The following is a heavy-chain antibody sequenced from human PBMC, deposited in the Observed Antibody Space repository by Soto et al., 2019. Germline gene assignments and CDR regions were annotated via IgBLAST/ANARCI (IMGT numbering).Heavy chain of an antibody. V-gene: IGHV3-23*01. CDR2: ISGSGGST. J-gene: IGHJ6*02. Sequence: EVQLLESGGGLVQPGGSLRLSCAASGFTFSSYAMSWVRQAPGKGLEWVSGISGSGGSTNYADSVKGRFTISRDNSKNTLYLEMSSLRAEDTAVYYGAKEAGYSYGYDGMDVWGQGTTVTVSS. CDR3: AKEAGYSYGYDGMDV. CDR1: GFTFSSYA. D-gene: IGHD5-18*01.